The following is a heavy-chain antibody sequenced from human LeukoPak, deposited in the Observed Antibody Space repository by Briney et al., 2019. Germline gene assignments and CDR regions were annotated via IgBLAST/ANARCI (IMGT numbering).Heavy chain of an antibody. CDR2: INHSGST. J-gene: IGHJ4*02. D-gene: IGHD4-23*01. Sequence: SETLSLTCAVYGGSFSGYYWSWIRQPPGKGLEWIGEINHSGSTNYNPSLKSRVTISAETSRNRFSLRLNSVTAADTAVYYCARAPPDGGNSGLYYWGQGTLVTVSS. CDR3: ARAPPDGGNSGLYY. CDR1: GGSFSGYY. V-gene: IGHV4-34*01.